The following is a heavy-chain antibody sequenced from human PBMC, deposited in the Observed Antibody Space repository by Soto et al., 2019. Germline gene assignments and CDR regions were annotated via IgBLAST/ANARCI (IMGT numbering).Heavy chain of an antibody. J-gene: IGHJ3*02. CDR3: VSSRTAVFGDALDI. V-gene: IGHV4-59*03. D-gene: IGHD3-3*01. Sequence: PSETLSLTCSVSGGSISSYFKDWIRQAPGKGLEWIGCIYDSGDANYNPSLKSRVTISLDTSKNQFSLKLNSVTPADTAVYYCVSSRTAVFGDALDIWALGTMVTVS. CDR2: IYDSGDA. CDR1: GGSISSYF.